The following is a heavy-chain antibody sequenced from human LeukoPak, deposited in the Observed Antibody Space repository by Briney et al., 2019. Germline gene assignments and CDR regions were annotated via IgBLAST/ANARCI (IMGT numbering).Heavy chain of an antibody. CDR3: ARTDTAVVFLDY. J-gene: IGHJ4*02. CDR2: IYYSGST. V-gene: IGHV4-30-4*01. CDR1: GGSISSGDYH. Sequence: SETLSLTCTVSGGSISSGDYHWSWIRQPPGKGLDGIGYIYYSGSTYYNPSLKSRVTISVDTSKNQFSLKLSSVSAADTAIYYCARTDTAVVFLDYWGQGTLVTVSS. D-gene: IGHD5-18*01.